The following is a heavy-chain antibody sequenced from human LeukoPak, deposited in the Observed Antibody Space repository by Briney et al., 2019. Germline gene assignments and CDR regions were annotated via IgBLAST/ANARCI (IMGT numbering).Heavy chain of an antibody. CDR1: GYTFTGYY. D-gene: IGHD2-2*01. CDR3: ARVPRYCSSTSCANFDY. V-gene: IGHV1-2*06. CDR2: INPNSGGT. J-gene: IGHJ4*02. Sequence: ASAKVSCKASGYTFTGYYMHWVRQAPGQGLEWMGRINPNSGGTNYAQKFQGRVTMTRDTSISTAYMELSRLRSDDTAVYYCARVPRYCSSTSCANFDYWGQGTLVTVSS.